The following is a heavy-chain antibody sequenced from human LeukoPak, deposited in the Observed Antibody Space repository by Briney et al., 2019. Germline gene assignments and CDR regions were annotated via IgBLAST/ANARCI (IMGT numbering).Heavy chain of an antibody. V-gene: IGHV3-30*19. CDR3: ARDVL. Sequence: GRSLRLSCAASGFIFSNDAMHWVRQAPGKGLEWVAVISYDGSNKYYADSVKGRFTISRDNSKNTLYLQMNSLRVEDTAVYYCARDVLGGQGTLVTVSS. CDR1: GFIFSNDA. CDR2: ISYDGSNK. J-gene: IGHJ4*02. D-gene: IGHD2-15*01.